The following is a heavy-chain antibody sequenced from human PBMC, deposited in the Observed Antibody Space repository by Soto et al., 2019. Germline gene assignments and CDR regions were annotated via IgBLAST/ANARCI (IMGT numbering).Heavy chain of an antibody. J-gene: IGHJ5*02. CDR2: ISSNRSNK. CDR1: GFTFSSYS. CDR3: ARARWLVVVTASGWSAFGNWFDP. D-gene: IGHD2-21*02. Sequence: GGSLRLSCAASGFTFSSYSMNWVRQAPGKGLEWVSYISSNRSNKYYADSVKGRFTISRDNSKNTLYLQINSLRAEDTAVYYCARARWLVVVTASGWSAFGNWFDPWGQGTLVTVSS. V-gene: IGHV3-48*01.